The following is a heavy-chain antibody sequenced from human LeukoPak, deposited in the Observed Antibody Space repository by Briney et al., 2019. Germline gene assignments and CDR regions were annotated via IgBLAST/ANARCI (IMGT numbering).Heavy chain of an antibody. CDR3: AKDGRITIFGVVIDY. V-gene: IGHV3-30-3*01. J-gene: IGHJ4*02. D-gene: IGHD3-3*01. Sequence: GGSLRLSCAASGFTFSNYAMHWVRQAPGEGLEWVAVISYDGSSESYPDSVKGRLTISRDNSKNMLYLQMNSLRGEDTAVYYCAKDGRITIFGVVIDYWGQGTLVTVSS. CDR2: ISYDGSSE. CDR1: GFTFSNYA.